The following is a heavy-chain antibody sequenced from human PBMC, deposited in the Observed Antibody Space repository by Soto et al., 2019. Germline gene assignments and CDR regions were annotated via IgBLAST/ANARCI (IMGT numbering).Heavy chain of an antibody. D-gene: IGHD4-17*01. V-gene: IGHV1-69*12. CDR3: ARLEADYGDYDGRPPFDS. J-gene: IGHJ4*02. CDR2: IIPIFGTA. Sequence: QVQLVQSGAEVKKPGSSVKVSCKASGGTFSSYAISWVRQAPGQGLEWMGGIIPIFGTANYAQKFQGRVRITADESTTTAYMELSSLRCEDTAVYYCARLEADYGDYDGRPPFDSWGQGTLVTVSS. CDR1: GGTFSSYA.